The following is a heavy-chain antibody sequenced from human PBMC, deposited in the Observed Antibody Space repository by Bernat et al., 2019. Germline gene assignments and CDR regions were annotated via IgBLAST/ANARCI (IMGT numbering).Heavy chain of an antibody. D-gene: IGHD2-15*01. CDR2: ISGTGGTT. CDR3: AKDQCSGGSCYFDY. J-gene: IGHJ4*02. CDR1: GFTFSSYA. Sequence: EVQLVESGGGLVQPGGSLRLSCAASGFTFSSYAMSWVRQAPGKGLEWVSDISGTGGTTYYADSVKGRFTISRDNSKNTLNLQMNSLRAEDTAVYYCAKDQCSGGSCYFDYWGQGTLVTVSS. V-gene: IGHV3-23*04.